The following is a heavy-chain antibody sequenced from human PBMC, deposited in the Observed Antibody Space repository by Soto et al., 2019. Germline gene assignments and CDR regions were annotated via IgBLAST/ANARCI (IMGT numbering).Heavy chain of an antibody. CDR1: EFTFSSYA. V-gene: IGHV3-23*01. D-gene: IGHD4-17*01. CDR2: ISGSGGST. Sequence: EVQLLESGGGLVQPGGSLSFSCAPSEFTFSSYALGWVRQAHGRGLERVSAISGSGGSTYYADSVKGRFTISRDNSKNTLYLQMNSLRAEDTAVYYCAKVYYGDYNYYYGMDVWGQGTTVTVSS. J-gene: IGHJ6*02. CDR3: AKVYYGDYNYYYGMDV.